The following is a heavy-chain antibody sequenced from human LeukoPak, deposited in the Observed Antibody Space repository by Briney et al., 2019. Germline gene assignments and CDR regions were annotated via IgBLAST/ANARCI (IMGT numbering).Heavy chain of an antibody. CDR3: ASRPSYYYYYMDV. Sequence: GGSLRLSCAASGFTFTNYNMNWVRQAPGKGLEWVSSIPSDSRYIYYGDSVKGRFTISRDNAKNSLSLQMNSLRAEDTAVYSCASRPSYYYYYMDVWGKGPTVTASS. CDR1: GFTFTNYN. J-gene: IGHJ6*03. CDR2: IPSDSRYI. V-gene: IGHV3-21*01.